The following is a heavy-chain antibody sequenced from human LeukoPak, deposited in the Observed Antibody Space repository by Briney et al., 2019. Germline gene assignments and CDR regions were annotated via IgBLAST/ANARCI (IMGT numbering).Heavy chain of an antibody. V-gene: IGHV3-23*01. Sequence: PGGSLRLSCAASGFTFSKYAMSWVREAPANRLGWVSGISGTSGTINDADPVKGRFTISRDNSKNTVYLQMNSLRAEDTAVYYCAKRLGDQRAFDYWGQGTLVTVSS. J-gene: IGHJ4*02. CDR2: ISGTSGTI. D-gene: IGHD2-21*02. CDR3: AKRLGDQRAFDY. CDR1: GFTFSKYA.